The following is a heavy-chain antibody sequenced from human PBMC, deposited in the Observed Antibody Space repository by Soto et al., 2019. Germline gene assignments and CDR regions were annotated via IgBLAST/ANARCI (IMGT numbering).Heavy chain of an antibody. CDR2: SYNEFT. CDR3: VREPRYCSGGSCSIMGDAFDI. D-gene: IGHD2-15*01. CDR1: GFTVTEIY. J-gene: IGHJ3*02. Sequence: EVQLVESGGGLVQPGGSLRLSCVASGFTVTEIYMNWVRQAPGKGLEWVSVSYNEFTDYADSVRGRFSISTDSFKNALYLQMNSLRAEDSAVYYCVREPRYCSGGSCSIMGDAFDIWGQGTMVTVSS. V-gene: IGHV3-66*01.